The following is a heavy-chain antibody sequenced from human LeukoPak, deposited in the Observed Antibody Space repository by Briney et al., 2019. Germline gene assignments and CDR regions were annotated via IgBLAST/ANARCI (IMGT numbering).Heavy chain of an antibody. J-gene: IGHJ3*02. CDR3: ARSPTGHDAFDI. Sequence: SESLSLTCTVSGGSISSYYWSWIRQPPGKGLEWIGYIYYSGSTNYNPSLKSRVTISVDTSKNQFSLKLSSVTAADTAVYYCARSPTGHDAFDIWGQGTMVTVSS. CDR2: IYYSGST. V-gene: IGHV4-59*01. CDR1: GGSISSYY.